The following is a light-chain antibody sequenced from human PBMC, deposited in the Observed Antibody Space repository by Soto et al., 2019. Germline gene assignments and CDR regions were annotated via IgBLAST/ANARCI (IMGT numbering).Light chain of an antibody. J-gene: IGKJ3*01. CDR2: WGS. Sequence: DIVMTQSPLSLPVTPGEPASISCRSSQSLLHSNGYTYLDWYLQKPGQSPQLLIYWGSNRASGVPDRFSGSGSGTAFTLKISRVESEDVGVYYCMQALQTPLTFGPGTKVDI. V-gene: IGKV2-28*01. CDR3: MQALQTPLT. CDR1: QSLLHSNGYTY.